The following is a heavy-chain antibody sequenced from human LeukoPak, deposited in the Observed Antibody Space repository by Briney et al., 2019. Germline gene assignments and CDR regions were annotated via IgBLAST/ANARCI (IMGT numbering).Heavy chain of an antibody. CDR3: ARQSATYDFWSGYHKGYYYYYMDV. J-gene: IGHJ6*03. Sequence: SETLSLTCTVSGGSISSYYWSWIRQPPGKGLEWIGYIYTSGSTNYNPSLKSRVTISVDTSKNQFSLKLSSVTAADTAVYYCARQSATYDFWSGYHKGYYYYYMDVWGKGTTVTVSS. CDR1: GGSISSYY. V-gene: IGHV4-4*09. D-gene: IGHD3-3*01. CDR2: IYTSGST.